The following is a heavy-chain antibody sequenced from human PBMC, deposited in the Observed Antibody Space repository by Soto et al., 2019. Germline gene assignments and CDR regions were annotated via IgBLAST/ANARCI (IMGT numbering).Heavy chain of an antibody. Sequence: SETLALSETVSWGSISSYYWSWIRQPPGKGLEWIGYIYYSGSTNYNPSLKSRVTISVDTSKNKFSLKLSSVTVAETAVYYCARTSRFAFWVQGTLVTVSS. V-gene: IGHV4-59*12. J-gene: IGHJ4*02. CDR1: WGSISSYY. D-gene: IGHD3-16*01. CDR2: IYYSGST. CDR3: ARTSRFAF.